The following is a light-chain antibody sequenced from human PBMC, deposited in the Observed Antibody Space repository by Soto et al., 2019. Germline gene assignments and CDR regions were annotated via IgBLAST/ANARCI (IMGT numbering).Light chain of an antibody. J-gene: IGLJ1*01. CDR1: NSDLGGYKY. V-gene: IGLV2-14*01. Sequence: QSVLTQPASVSGSPGQSITVSCTGTNSDLGGYKYVSWYQHHPGKAPKLMIYEVSNRPSGVSNRFSGSKSGNTASLAISGIQAADEADYYCSSYTSSGTLVFGTGTKLTVL. CDR2: EVS. CDR3: SSYTSSGTLV.